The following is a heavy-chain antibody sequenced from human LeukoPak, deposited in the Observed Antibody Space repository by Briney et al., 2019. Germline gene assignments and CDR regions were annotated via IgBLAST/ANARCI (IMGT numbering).Heavy chain of an antibody. D-gene: IGHD2-8*01. CDR3: VRCAVGCYYNYGIDA. V-gene: IGHV1-8*01. Sequence: GASVKVSCKASGYTFTSYDINWVRQATGQGLEWMGWMNPNSGNTGYARKFQGRVTMTRSTSITTAYMELTSLRPEDTAVYYCVRCAVGCYYNYGIDAWGQGTTVTVSS. J-gene: IGHJ6*02. CDR2: MNPNSGNT. CDR1: GYTFTSYD.